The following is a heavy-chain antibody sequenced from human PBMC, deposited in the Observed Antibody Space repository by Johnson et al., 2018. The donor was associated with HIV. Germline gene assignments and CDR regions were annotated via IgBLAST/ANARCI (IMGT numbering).Heavy chain of an antibody. CDR1: GFTFDDYA. D-gene: IGHD6-6*01. CDR3: AKALPEYSSTPQAFDI. Sequence: QLVESGGGLVQPGRSLRLSCAASGFTFDDYAMHWVRQAPGKGLEWVSGISWNSGSIGYADSVKGRFTISRDNSKNTLYLQMNSLRAEDTAVYYCAKALPEYSSTPQAFDIWGQGTMVTVSS. V-gene: IGHV3-9*01. CDR2: ISWNSGSI. J-gene: IGHJ3*02.